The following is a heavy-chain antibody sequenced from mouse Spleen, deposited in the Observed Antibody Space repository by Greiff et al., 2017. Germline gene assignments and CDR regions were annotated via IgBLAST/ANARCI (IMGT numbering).Heavy chain of an antibody. CDR2: IDPSDSYT. J-gene: IGHJ3*01. CDR3: ARSGYYGSRDWFAY. Sequence: QVQLQQSGAELVMPGASVKLSCKASGYTFTSYWMHWVKQRPGQGLEWIGEIDPSDSYTNYNQKFKGKATLTVDKSSSTAYMQLSSLTSEDSAVYYCARSGYYGSRDWFAYWGQGTLVTVSA. V-gene: IGHV1-69*01. D-gene: IGHD1-1*01. CDR1: GYTFTSYW.